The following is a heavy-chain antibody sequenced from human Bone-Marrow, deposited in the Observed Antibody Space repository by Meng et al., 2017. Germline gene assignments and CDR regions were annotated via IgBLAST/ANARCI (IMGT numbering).Heavy chain of an antibody. V-gene: IGHV4-34*01. J-gene: IGHJ2*01. CDR1: GGSFSGYY. Sequence: QVQLKQWVAGLLKPSETLSLTCAVYGGSFSGYYWSWIRQPPGKGLEYIGYIYYSGSTYYNPSLKSRVIISVDTSKNQFSLRLNSVTAADTAVYYCASLYGDSSVWYLDLWGRGTLVTVSS. CDR2: IYYSGST. CDR3: ASLYGDSSVWYLDL. D-gene: IGHD4-17*01.